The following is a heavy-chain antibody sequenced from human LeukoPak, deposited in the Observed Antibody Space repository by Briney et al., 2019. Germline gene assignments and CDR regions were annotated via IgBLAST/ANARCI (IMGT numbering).Heavy chain of an antibody. CDR1: GGSISSGGYY. V-gene: IGHV4-31*03. D-gene: IGHD3-16*01. CDR3: ARVGGGSFNKLLDY. Sequence: PSQTLSFTCTVSGGSISSGGYYWSWIRQHPGKGLEWIGYIYYSGSTYYNPSLKSRLTMSVDTSKNQFSLKLSSVTAADTAVYYCARVGGGSFNKLLDYWGQGTLVSVSS. J-gene: IGHJ4*02. CDR2: IYYSGST.